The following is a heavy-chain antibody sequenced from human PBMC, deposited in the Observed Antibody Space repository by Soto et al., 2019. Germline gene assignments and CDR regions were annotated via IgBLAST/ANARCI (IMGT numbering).Heavy chain of an antibody. CDR2: IWYDGSNK. Sequence: PGGSLRLSCAASGFTFSSYGMHWARQAPGKGLEWVAVIWYDGSNKYYADSAKGRFTISRDNSKNTLYLQMNSLRAEDTAVYYCARDLESSSWYVYFYYYGMDVWDQGTTVTVSS. CDR1: GFTFSSYG. D-gene: IGHD6-13*01. CDR3: ARDLESSSWYVYFYYYGMDV. V-gene: IGHV3-33*01. J-gene: IGHJ6*02.